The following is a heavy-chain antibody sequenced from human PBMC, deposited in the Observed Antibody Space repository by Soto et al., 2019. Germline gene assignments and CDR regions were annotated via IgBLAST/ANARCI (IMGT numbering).Heavy chain of an antibody. J-gene: IGHJ4*02. V-gene: IGHV3-7*03. CDR2: IKEDGSQK. CDR1: GLTFNTHW. D-gene: IGHD6-19*01. CDR3: ARINSSGSF. Sequence: GGSLRLSCVASGLTFNTHWMSWVRQAPGKGLEWVAGIKEDGSQKTYVDSVRGRFTISRDNAKNSLYLHIDGLRAEDTAVYYCARINSSGSFWGQGTLVTVSS.